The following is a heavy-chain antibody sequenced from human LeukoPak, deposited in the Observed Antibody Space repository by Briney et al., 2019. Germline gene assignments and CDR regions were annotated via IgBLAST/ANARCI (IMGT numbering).Heavy chain of an antibody. CDR1: GFSFSDSP. D-gene: IGHD6-19*01. J-gene: IGHJ5*02. V-gene: IGHV3-73*01. CDR2: IKTKGNSYAT. Sequence: GGSLRLSCAASGFSFSDSPIHWVRQASGKGLEWVGRIKTKGNSYATAYAASVKGRFTVSRDDSKNTAYLQMNSLKTEDTAVYYCARSMMTVAGRGLGHWGQGTLVTASS. CDR3: ARSMMTVAGRGLGH.